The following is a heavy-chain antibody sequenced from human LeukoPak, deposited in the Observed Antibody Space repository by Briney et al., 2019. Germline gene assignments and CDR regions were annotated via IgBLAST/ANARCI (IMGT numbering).Heavy chain of an antibody. Sequence: SETLSLTCTVSGGSISSGGYYWSWIRQHPGKGLEWIGYIYYSGSTYYNPSLKSRVTISVDTSKNQFSLKLSSVTAADTAVYYCARVGVAAADNWGQGTLVTVSS. V-gene: IGHV4-31*03. CDR3: ARVGVAAADN. J-gene: IGHJ4*02. CDR2: IYYSGST. CDR1: GGSISSGGYY. D-gene: IGHD6-13*01.